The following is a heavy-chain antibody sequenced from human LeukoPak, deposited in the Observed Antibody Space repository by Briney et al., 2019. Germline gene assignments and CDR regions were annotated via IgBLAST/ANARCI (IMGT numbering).Heavy chain of an antibody. V-gene: IGHV4-34*01. CDR1: GGSFSGYY. Sequence: SETLSLTRAVYGGSFSGYYWSWIRQPPGKGLEWIGEINHSGGTNYNPSLKSRVTISVDTSKNQFSLKLSSVTAADTAVYYCARGSARVFDFWSGYPAPLDYWGQGTLVTVSS. D-gene: IGHD3-3*01. J-gene: IGHJ4*02. CDR3: ARGSARVFDFWSGYPAPLDY. CDR2: INHSGGT.